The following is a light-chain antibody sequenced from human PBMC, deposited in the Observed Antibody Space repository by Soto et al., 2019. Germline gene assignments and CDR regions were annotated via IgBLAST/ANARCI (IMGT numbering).Light chain of an antibody. Sequence: EIVLTQSPLSLSVSPGEPASISCRSSQSLTHSSGYNYSDWYLLKPGQPPQLLIYLGSNRGSGVPDRFSGSGSGTDYTLTISRVETEDAGFYFCMQPLETLITFGQGTRLEIQ. J-gene: IGKJ5*01. CDR1: QSLTHSSGYNY. V-gene: IGKV2-28*01. CDR2: LGS. CDR3: MQPLETLIT.